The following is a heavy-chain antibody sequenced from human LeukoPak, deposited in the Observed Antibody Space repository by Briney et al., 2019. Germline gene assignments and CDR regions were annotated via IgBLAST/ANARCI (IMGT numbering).Heavy chain of an antibody. Sequence: GGSLRLSCAASGFAFSGSAMHWVRQASGNGLEWVCRIRSKADSYATAYAASVKGRFTISRDDSKNTAYLQMNSLKTEDTAVYYCARHVYDSGGFYSGMDVWGQGTTVTVSS. D-gene: IGHD3-22*01. CDR3: ARHVYDSGGFYSGMDV. J-gene: IGHJ6*02. V-gene: IGHV3-73*01. CDR2: IRSKADSYAT. CDR1: GFAFSGSA.